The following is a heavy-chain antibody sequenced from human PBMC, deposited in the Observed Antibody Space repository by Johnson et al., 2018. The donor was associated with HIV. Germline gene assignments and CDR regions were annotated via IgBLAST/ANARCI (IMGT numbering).Heavy chain of an antibody. J-gene: IGHJ3*02. CDR1: GFTFSSNY. CDR2: ISGSGGRR. CDR3: AKNRHYYDSSGYSDAFDI. Sequence: VQLVESGGGLIQPGGSLRLSCAASGFTFSSNYMSWVRQAPGKGLEWVSGISGSGGRRYYADSAKGRFTVSRDNSENTLCLQMNSLRAEDTAVYYCAKNRHYYDSSGYSDAFDIWGQGTMVTVSS. D-gene: IGHD3-22*01. V-gene: IGHV3-23*04.